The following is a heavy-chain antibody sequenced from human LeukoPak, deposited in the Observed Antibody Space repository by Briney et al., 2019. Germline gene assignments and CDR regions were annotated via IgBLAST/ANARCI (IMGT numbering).Heavy chain of an antibody. J-gene: IGHJ5*02. Sequence: KSSETLSLTCTVSGGSISGSSSYWGWIRQPPGKGLEWIGNIYYSGSTYYNPSLKSRVTISVDTSKNQFCLKLNSVTAADTAVYYCASLLNGGVAHWFDPWGQGTLVTVSS. CDR1: GGSISGSSSY. V-gene: IGHV4-39*01. D-gene: IGHD7-27*01. CDR2: IYYSGST. CDR3: ASLLNGGVAHWFDP.